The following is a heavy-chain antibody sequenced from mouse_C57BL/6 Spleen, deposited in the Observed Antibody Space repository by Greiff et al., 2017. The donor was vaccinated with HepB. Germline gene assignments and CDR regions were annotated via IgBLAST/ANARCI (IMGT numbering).Heavy chain of an antibody. CDR2: ISDGGSYT. J-gene: IGHJ1*03. V-gene: IGHV5-4*01. D-gene: IGHD1-1*01. CDR1: GFTFSSYA. CDR3: AREEGVYYGSSYWYFDV. Sequence: EVQGVESGGGLVKPEGSLKLSCAASGFTFSSYAMSWVRQTPEKRLEWVATISDGGSYTYYPDNVKGRFTISRDNAKNNLYLQMSHLKSEDTAMYYCAREEGVYYGSSYWYFDVWGTGTTVTVSS.